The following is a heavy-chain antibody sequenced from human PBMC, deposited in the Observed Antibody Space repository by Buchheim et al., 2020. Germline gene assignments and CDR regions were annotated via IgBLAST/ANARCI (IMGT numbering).Heavy chain of an antibody. CDR2: ISGSGGST. CDR3: AKSNWVNYDSSGYPDY. D-gene: IGHD3-22*01. Sequence: EVQLLESGGGLVQPGGSLRLSCAASGFTFSSYAMSWVRQAPGKGLEWVSAISGSGGSTYYADSVKGRFTISRDNSKKTLDLQMNSLRAEDTAVYYCAKSNWVNYDSSGYPDYWGQGTL. V-gene: IGHV3-23*01. J-gene: IGHJ4*02. CDR1: GFTFSSYA.